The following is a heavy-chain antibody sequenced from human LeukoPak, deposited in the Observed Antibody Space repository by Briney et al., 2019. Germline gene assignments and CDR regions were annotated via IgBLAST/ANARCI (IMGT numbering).Heavy chain of an antibody. V-gene: IGHV1-69*04. D-gene: IGHD4-23*01. CDR2: IIPILGIA. J-gene: IGHJ6*02. CDR3: ARDTPHDYGGSDYGMDV. Sequence: ASVKVSCKASGGTFSSYAISWVRQAPGQGLEWMGRIIPILGIANYAQKFQGRVTITADKSTSTAYMELSSLRSEDTAVYYCARDTPHDYGGSDYGMDVWGQGTTVTVSS. CDR1: GGTFSSYA.